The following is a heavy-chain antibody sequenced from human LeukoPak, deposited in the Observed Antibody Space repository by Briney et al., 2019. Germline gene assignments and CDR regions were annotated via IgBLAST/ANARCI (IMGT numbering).Heavy chain of an antibody. CDR3: ASYYGSGSYLRD. CDR2: IYHSGST. D-gene: IGHD3-10*01. Sequence: PSETLSLTCTVSGYSISSGYYWGWIRQPPGKGLEWIGSIYHSGSTYYNPSPKSRVTISVDTSKNQFSLKLSSVTAADTAVYYCASYYGSGSYLRDWGQGTLVTVSS. V-gene: IGHV4-38-2*02. CDR1: GYSISSGYY. J-gene: IGHJ4*02.